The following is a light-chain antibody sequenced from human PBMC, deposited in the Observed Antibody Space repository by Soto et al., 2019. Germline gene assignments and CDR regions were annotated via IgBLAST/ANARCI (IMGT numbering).Light chain of an antibody. J-gene: IGKJ1*01. Sequence: DIQMTQSPSSLSASVGDRVTITCRASQSISSWLAWYQQKPGKAPKLLIYKASTLESGVPSRFSGSGSGTDFTLTISSLQPEDIATYYCQESYSTSFGQGTRWIS. V-gene: IGKV1-5*03. CDR3: QESYSTS. CDR2: KAS. CDR1: QSISSW.